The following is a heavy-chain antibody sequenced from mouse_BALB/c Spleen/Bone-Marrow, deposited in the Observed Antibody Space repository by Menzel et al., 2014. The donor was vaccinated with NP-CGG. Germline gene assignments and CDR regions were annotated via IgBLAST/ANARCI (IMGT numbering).Heavy chain of an antibody. CDR1: GYTFTSYY. CDR2: INPSNGGT. Sequence: LVESGAELVKPGASVKLSCKASGYTFTSYYMYWVKQRPGQGLEWIGEINPSNGGTNFNEKFKSKATLTVDKSPSTAYMQLSSLTSEDSAVYYCTREGDSPFAYWGQGTLVTVSA. D-gene: IGHD2-13*01. V-gene: IGHV1S81*02. CDR3: TREGDSPFAY. J-gene: IGHJ3*01.